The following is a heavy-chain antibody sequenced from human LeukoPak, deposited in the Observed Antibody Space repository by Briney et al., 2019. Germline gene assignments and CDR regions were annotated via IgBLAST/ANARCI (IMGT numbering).Heavy chain of an antibody. CDR3: ARDLGGYPFFMDF. CDR2: LDESGRP. Sequence: SETLSLTCSVSGGSTRSGRHHWAWVRQPPGKGLEFIGSLDESGRPYYNAPLKSRVTISEDSSGKQFSLNLSSVTAADTAVCYCARDLGGYPFFMDFWGRGTTVIVSS. CDR1: GGSTRSGRHH. V-gene: IGHV4-39*07. D-gene: IGHD2-15*01. J-gene: IGHJ6*03.